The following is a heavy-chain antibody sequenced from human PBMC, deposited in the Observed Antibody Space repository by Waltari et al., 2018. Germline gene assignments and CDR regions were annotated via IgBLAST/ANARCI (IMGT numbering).Heavy chain of an antibody. CDR1: GFSVSSSY. V-gene: IGHV3-53*02. D-gene: IGHD6-19*01. Sequence: EVQLVETGGSLIQPGGSLRLSCAASGFSVSSSYMAWVRQAPGKGLEWVALIHIASNNHYADSVKGRVTGSRDNSENTLYLQMNRLRAEDTALYYCARLAVAGPDVYSFYSGMDVWGQGTTVTVSS. CDR2: IHIASNN. CDR3: ARLAVAGPDVYSFYSGMDV. J-gene: IGHJ6*02.